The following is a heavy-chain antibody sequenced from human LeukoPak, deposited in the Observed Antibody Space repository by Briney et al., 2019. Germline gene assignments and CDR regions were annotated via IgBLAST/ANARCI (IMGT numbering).Heavy chain of an antibody. D-gene: IGHD3-16*01. CDR1: GFTFSSYW. CDR2: IKEDGSEK. CDR3: ASGGTT. V-gene: IGHV3-7*01. Sequence: GGCLRLSCAASGFTFSSYWMNWVRQAQGKGLEWVANIKEDGSEKYYVDSVKGRFTISRDNAKNSLYLQMNSLRAEDTAVYYCASGGTTWGQGTMVTVSS. J-gene: IGHJ3*01.